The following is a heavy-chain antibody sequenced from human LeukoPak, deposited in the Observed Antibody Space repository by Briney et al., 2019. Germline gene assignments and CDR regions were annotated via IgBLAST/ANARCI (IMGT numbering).Heavy chain of an antibody. Sequence: SGTLSLTCAVSGGSISSTNWWSWVRQPPGKGLEWVGEIYHSGNTNYNPSLKSRVTISLDKSKNQFSLRLSSVTAADTAVYYCARDRGPNCSGGSCYYVRYFDYWGQGTLVTVSS. CDR3: ARDRGPNCSGGSCYYVRYFDY. V-gene: IGHV4-4*02. D-gene: IGHD2-15*01. CDR2: IYHSGNT. CDR1: GGSISSTNW. J-gene: IGHJ4*02.